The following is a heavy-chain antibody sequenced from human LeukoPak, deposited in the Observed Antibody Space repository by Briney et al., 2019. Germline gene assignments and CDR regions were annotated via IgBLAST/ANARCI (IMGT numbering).Heavy chain of an antibody. CDR1: GFTFSSYE. CDR2: ISSSGSTI. J-gene: IGHJ3*02. CDR3: ASLGGAVLNWAFDI. V-gene: IGHV3-48*03. Sequence: PGGSLRLSCAASGFTFSSYEMNWVRQAPGKGLEWVSYISSSGSTIYYADSVKGRFTISRDNAKNSLYLQMNSLRAEDTAVYYCASLGGAVLNWAFDIWGQGTMVTVSS. D-gene: IGHD3-16*01.